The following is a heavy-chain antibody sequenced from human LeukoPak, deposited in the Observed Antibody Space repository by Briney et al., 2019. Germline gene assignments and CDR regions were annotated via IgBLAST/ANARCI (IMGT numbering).Heavy chain of an antibody. Sequence: PSETLSLTCAVSGGSISSGGYSWSWIRQPPGKGLEWIGYIYHSGSTYYSPSLKSRVTISVDRSKNQFSLKLSSVTAADTAVYYCARDYGDYDLGAFDIWGQGTMVTVSS. V-gene: IGHV4-30-2*01. CDR2: IYHSGST. CDR3: ARDYGDYDLGAFDI. D-gene: IGHD4-17*01. CDR1: GGSISSGGYS. J-gene: IGHJ3*02.